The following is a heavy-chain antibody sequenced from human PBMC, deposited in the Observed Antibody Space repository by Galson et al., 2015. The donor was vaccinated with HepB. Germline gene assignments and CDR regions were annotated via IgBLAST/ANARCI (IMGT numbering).Heavy chain of an antibody. CDR3: ARQPHRSAWEYFDY. CDR2: LSYTGRT. CDR1: GDSFSTYS. Sequence: SETLSLXXXVSGDSFSTYSWSWIRQPPGRGLEWIGTLSYTGRTNYSPSLQSRVTMSADTSKNQFSLKVRSVTAADTAVYYCARQPHRSAWEYFDYWGQGTLVSVSS. V-gene: IGHV4-59*08. D-gene: IGHD2/OR15-2a*01. J-gene: IGHJ4*02.